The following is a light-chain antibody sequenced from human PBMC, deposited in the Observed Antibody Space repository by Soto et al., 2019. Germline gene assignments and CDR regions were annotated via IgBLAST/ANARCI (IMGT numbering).Light chain of an antibody. CDR1: SSDIGGYNF. CDR3: QSYDSSLSGYV. V-gene: IGLV2-14*01. Sequence: QSALTQPASVSGSPGQSITISCTGTSSDIGGYNFVSWYQQHPGKAPKLMIYEVTNRPSGISNRFSGSKSGNTASLTISGVQPEDEADYYCQSYDSSLSGYVFGTGTKVTVL. J-gene: IGLJ1*01. CDR2: EVT.